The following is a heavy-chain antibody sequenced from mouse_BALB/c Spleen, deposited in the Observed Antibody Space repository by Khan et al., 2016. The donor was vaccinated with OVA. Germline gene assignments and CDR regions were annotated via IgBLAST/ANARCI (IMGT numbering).Heavy chain of an antibody. CDR3: ARVGYSETMDY. Sequence: QIQLVQSGPELKKPGVTVKISCKASGYTFTTYGMNWVKQAPGKGLKWMGWINTYTGEPTYVDDFKGRFAFSLETSASTAYLQINNLKNEDTAACCCARVGYSETMDYWGQGTSVTVSS. V-gene: IGHV9-3-1*01. CDR1: GYTFTTYG. CDR2: INTYTGEP. D-gene: IGHD2-14*01. J-gene: IGHJ4*01.